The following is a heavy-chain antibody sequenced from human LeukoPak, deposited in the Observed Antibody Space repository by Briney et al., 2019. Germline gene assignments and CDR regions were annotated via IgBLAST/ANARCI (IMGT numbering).Heavy chain of an antibody. D-gene: IGHD3-22*01. Sequence: PGGSLRLSCAASGFTFSTYGMHWVRQAPGKGLEWVAVIWYDGSNKYYADSVKGRFTISRDNSKNTLCLQMYSLRAEDTAVYYCARRGSDSSAYLDYWGQGTLVTVSS. V-gene: IGHV3-33*01. CDR1: GFTFSTYG. CDR3: ARRGSDSSAYLDY. CDR2: IWYDGSNK. J-gene: IGHJ4*02.